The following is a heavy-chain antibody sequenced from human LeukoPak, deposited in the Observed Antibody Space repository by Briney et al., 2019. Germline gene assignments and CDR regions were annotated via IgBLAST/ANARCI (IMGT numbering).Heavy chain of an antibody. CDR2: ISAYNGNT. D-gene: IGHD2-21*02. V-gene: IGHV1-18*01. CDR1: GYTFTSYG. J-gene: IGHJ4*02. Sequence: ASVRVSCKASGYTFTSYGISWVRQAPGQGLKWMGWISAYNGNTNYAQKLQGRVTMTTDTSTSTAYMELRSLRSDDTAVYYCATYCGGDCAADYWGQGTLVTVSS. CDR3: ATYCGGDCAADY.